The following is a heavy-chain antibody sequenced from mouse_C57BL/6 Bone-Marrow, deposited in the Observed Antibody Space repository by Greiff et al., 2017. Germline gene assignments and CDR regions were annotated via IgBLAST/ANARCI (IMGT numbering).Heavy chain of an antibody. CDR2: IDPSDSYT. D-gene: IGHD6-1*01. Sequence: VQLQQPGAELVKPGASVKMSCKASGYTFTSYWMQWVKQRPGQGLEWIGVIDPSDSYTNYNQKFKGKATLTVDTSSSTAYMQLSSLTSEDSAVYYCASHKYYFDYWGQGTTLTVSS. CDR3: ASHKYYFDY. J-gene: IGHJ2*01. CDR1: GYTFTSYW. V-gene: IGHV1-50*01.